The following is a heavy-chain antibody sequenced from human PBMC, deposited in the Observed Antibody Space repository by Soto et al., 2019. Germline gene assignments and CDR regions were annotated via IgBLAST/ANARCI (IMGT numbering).Heavy chain of an antibody. CDR1: GYTFTSYA. CDR2: INAGNGNT. D-gene: IGHD3-10*01. Sequence: GASVKVSCKASGYTFTSYAMHWVRQAPGQRLEWMGWINAGNGNTKYSQKFQGRVTITRDTSASTAYMELSSLRSEDTAVYYCARSDYYGSGSYSGGGYYYGMDVWGQGTTVTVSS. CDR3: ARSDYYGSGSYSGGGYYYGMDV. V-gene: IGHV1-3*01. J-gene: IGHJ6*02.